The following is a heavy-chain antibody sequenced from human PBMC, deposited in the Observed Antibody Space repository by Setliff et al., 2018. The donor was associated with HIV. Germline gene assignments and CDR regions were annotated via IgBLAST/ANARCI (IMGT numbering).Heavy chain of an antibody. V-gene: IGHV3-7*03. CDR2: IKKDGSEI. J-gene: IGHJ5*02. D-gene: IGHD3-16*01. CDR3: ANLWELGA. Sequence: GGSLRLSCAASGFTFSNFWMDWVRQAPGKGLEWVATIKKDGSEIYYMDSVKGRFTISRDNARTSLYLEMSSLRDEDTAVYLCANLWELGAWGQGTLVTVSS. CDR1: GFTFSNFW.